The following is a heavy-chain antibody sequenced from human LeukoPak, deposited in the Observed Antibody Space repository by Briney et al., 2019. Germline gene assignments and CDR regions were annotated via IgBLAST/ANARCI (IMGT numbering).Heavy chain of an antibody. CDR1: GGSFSGYY. CDR3: ARVGSSSYYYMDV. D-gene: IGHD6-13*01. CDR2: INHSGST. V-gene: IGHV4-34*01. J-gene: IGHJ6*03. Sequence: SETLSLTCAVYGGSFSGYYWSWIRQPPGKGLEWIGEINHSGSTNYNPSLKSRVTISVDTSKNQFSLKLSSVTAADTAVYYCARVGSSSYYYMDVWGKGATVTVS.